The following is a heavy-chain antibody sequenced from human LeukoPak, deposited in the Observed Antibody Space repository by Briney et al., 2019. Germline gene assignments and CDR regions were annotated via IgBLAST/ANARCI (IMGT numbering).Heavy chain of an antibody. V-gene: IGHV4-59*01. Sequence: PSETLSLTCAVSGGSISSYYWSWIRQPPGKGLEWIGYIYYSGSTNYNPSLKSRVTISVDTSKNQFFLKLSSVTAADTAVYYCARGVGARLDAFDIWGQGTMVTVSS. D-gene: IGHD1-26*01. J-gene: IGHJ3*02. CDR3: ARGVGARLDAFDI. CDR2: IYYSGST. CDR1: GGSISSYY.